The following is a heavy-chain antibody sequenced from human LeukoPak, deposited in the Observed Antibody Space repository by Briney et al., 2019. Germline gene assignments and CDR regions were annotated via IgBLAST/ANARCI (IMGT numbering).Heavy chain of an antibody. CDR2: FDPEDGET. D-gene: IGHD5-12*01. V-gene: IGHV1-24*01. Sequence: ASVKVSCKVSGYTLTELSMHWVRQAPGKGLEWMGGFDPEDGETIYAQKFQGRVTMTEHTSTDTAYMELSSLRSEDTAVYYCATATKATLDYWGQGTLVTVSS. CDR3: ATATKATLDY. CDR1: GYTLTELS. J-gene: IGHJ4*02.